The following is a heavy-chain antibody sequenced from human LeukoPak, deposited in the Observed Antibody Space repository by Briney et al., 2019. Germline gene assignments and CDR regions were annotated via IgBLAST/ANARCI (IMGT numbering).Heavy chain of an antibody. CDR2: IIPIFGTA. J-gene: IGHJ6*02. D-gene: IGHD2-15*01. CDR3: ARTGENPPAATLYGMDV. Sequence: ASVKVSCKASGGTFSSYGISWVRQAPGQGLEWMGGIIPIFGTANYAQKFQGRVTITADESTSTAYMELSSLRSEDTAVYYCARTGENPPAATLYGMDVWGQGTTVTVSS. CDR1: GGTFSSYG. V-gene: IGHV1-69*13.